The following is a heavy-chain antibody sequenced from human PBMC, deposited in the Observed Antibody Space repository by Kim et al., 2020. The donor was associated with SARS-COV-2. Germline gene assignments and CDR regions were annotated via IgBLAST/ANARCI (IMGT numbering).Heavy chain of an antibody. Sequence: SETLSLTCTVSGGSISSGGYYWSWIRQHPGKGLEWIGYIYYSGSTYYNPSLKSRVTISVDTSKNQFSLKLSSVTAADTAVYYCASVLRGYCSSTSCHHFDYWGQGTLVTVSS. V-gene: IGHV4-31*03. D-gene: IGHD2-2*01. J-gene: IGHJ4*02. CDR3: ASVLRGYCSSTSCHHFDY. CDR1: GGSISSGGYY. CDR2: IYYSGST.